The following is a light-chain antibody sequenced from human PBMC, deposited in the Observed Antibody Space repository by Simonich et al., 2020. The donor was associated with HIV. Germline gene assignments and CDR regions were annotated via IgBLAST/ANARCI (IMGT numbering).Light chain of an antibody. V-gene: IGLV2-23*01. CDR1: TSDVGNYNL. Sequence: QSALTQPASVSGSPGQSITISCTGTTSDVGNYNLVSWYQQHPGKAPKLMIYEGTTRPSGVSNRFSGSKSGNTASLTISGLKAEDEADYYCCSYAGTTFVVFGGGTKLTVL. CDR2: EGT. CDR3: CSYAGTTFVV. J-gene: IGLJ2*01.